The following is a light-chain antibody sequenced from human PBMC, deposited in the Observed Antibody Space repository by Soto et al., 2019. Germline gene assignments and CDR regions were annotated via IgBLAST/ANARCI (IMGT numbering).Light chain of an antibody. CDR3: QQHDGRPTMT. CDR1: QDIDYS. CDR2: AVS. J-gene: IGKJ5*01. Sequence: IQLTQSPSSLSASVGETVTITCRASQDIDYSLNWYQHKPGKAPKLLVYAVSFLETGVPSRFSGRGSGTVFSLTINSLQSDDFATYYCQQHDGRPTMTFGQGTRLDSK. V-gene: IGKV1-33*01.